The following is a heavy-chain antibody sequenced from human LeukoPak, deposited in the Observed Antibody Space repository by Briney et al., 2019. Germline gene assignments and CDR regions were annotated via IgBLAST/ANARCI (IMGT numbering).Heavy chain of an antibody. CDR2: ISGSGGST. V-gene: IGHV3-23*01. CDR3: AKDAARVRTWIQKTATYMDV. Sequence: GGSLRLSCAASQSIVSSYSMSWVRQAPGKGLEWVSAISGSGGSTYYADSVKGRFTISRDNSKNTLYLQMNSLRAEDTAVYHCAKDAARVRTWIQKTATYMDVWGKGITVTISS. J-gene: IGHJ6*03. CDR1: QSIVSSYS. D-gene: IGHD5-18*01.